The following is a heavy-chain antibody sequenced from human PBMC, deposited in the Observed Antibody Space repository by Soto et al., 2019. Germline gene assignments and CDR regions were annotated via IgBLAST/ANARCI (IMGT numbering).Heavy chain of an antibody. CDR1: GGSISSYY. J-gene: IGHJ4*02. D-gene: IGHD2-15*01. CDR2: IYYSGST. Sequence: SETLSLTCTVSGGSISSYYWSWIRQPPGKGLEWIGYIYYSGSTNYNPSLKSRVTISVDTPKNQFSLKLSSVTAADTAVYYCARRAPYCSGGSCYSDYFDYWGQGTLVTVSS. V-gene: IGHV4-59*08. CDR3: ARRAPYCSGGSCYSDYFDY.